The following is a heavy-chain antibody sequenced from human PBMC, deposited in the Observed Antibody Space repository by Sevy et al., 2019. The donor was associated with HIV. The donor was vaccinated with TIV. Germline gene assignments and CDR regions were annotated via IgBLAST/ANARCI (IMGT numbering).Heavy chain of an antibody. CDR1: GYTFTGYS. D-gene: IGHD3-22*01. J-gene: IGHJ5*02. V-gene: IGHV1-2*02. Sequence: ASVKVSCKASGYTFTGYSMHWVRQAPGQGLEWMGWINPNSGGKNYAQKFQGRVTMTRDTSISTAYMELSRLKFDDTAVYYCASVWNSVYYDSSGPNWFDPWGQGTLVTVSS. CDR2: INPNSGGK. CDR3: ASVWNSVYYDSSGPNWFDP.